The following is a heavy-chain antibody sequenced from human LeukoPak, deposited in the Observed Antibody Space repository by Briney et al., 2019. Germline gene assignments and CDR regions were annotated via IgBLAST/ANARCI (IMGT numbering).Heavy chain of an antibody. D-gene: IGHD6-19*01. V-gene: IGHV3-30*18. CDR1: GFTFSNYG. CDR3: AQDRGGQWLVHFFDY. Sequence: GGSLRLSCAASGFTFSNYGMHWVRQAPGKGLEWVAVISYDGNNNYYADSVKGRFTISRDNSKNTLYLQMNSLRTEDTAMYYCAQDRGGQWLVHFFDYWGQGTLVTVSS. CDR2: ISYDGNNN. J-gene: IGHJ4*02.